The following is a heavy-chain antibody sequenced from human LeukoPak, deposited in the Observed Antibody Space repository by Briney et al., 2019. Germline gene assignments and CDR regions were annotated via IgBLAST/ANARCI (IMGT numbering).Heavy chain of an antibody. J-gene: IGHJ4*02. CDR1: GGSISSSYYY. CDR3: ARSELLWFGGVNSGFDY. Sequence: SETLSLTCTVSGGSISSSYYYWGWIRQPPGKGLEWIGSLYYSGSTYYNPSLKSRVTISVDTSKNQFSLKLSSVTAADTAVYYCARSELLWFGGVNSGFDYWGQGTLVTVSS. CDR2: LYYSGST. V-gene: IGHV4-39*07. D-gene: IGHD3-10*01.